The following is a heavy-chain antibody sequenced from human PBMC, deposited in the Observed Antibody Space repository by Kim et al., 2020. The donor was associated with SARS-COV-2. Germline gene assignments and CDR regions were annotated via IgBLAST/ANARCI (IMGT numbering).Heavy chain of an antibody. CDR2: ISAYNGNT. J-gene: IGHJ6*02. CDR3: ARDTPGLAAAGTTYGAYYYYGMDV. CDR1: GYTFTSYG. D-gene: IGHD6-13*01. Sequence: ASVKVSCKASGYTFTSYGISWVRQAPGQGLEWMGWISAYNGNTNYAQKLQGRVTMTTDTSTSTAYMELRSLRSDDTAVYYCARDTPGLAAAGTTYGAYYYYGMDVWGQGTTVTVSS. V-gene: IGHV1-18*04.